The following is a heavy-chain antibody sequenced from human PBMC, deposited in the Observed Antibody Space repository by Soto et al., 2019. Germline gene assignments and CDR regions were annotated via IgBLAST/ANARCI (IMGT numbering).Heavy chain of an antibody. CDR3: ARDVTGWRHGGVDT. CDR2: ISADNGNT. V-gene: IGHV1-18*01. CDR1: GFTFTSYA. J-gene: IGHJ1*01. D-gene: IGHD4-17*01. Sequence: QVHLVQSGPEVKKPGASVKVSCTASGFTFTSYAITWVRQAPGHGLERMGWISADNGNTNYAHNLRGRVTMTTDTSTSTADMELGSLTSDDTAVYYCARDVTGWRHGGVDTWGQGTLVIVSS.